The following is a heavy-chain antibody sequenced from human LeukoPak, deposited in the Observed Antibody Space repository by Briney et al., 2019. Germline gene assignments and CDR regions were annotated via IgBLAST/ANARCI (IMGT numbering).Heavy chain of an antibody. D-gene: IGHD6-6*01. Sequence: GGSLRLSCAASGFTFSTYWMSWVRQAPGKGLEWVANIKQDGSEKYYVDSVKGRFTISRDNTKDSLYLQMSSLRAEDTAVYYCARTRRYSTSLNYYYDMDVWGQGTTVTVSS. V-gene: IGHV3-7*01. CDR3: ARTRRYSTSLNYYYDMDV. J-gene: IGHJ6*02. CDR2: IKQDGSEK. CDR1: GFTFSTYW.